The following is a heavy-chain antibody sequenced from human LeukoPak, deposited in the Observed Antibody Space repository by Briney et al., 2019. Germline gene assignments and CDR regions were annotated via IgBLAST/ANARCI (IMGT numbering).Heavy chain of an antibody. CDR1: GGSISNYF. Sequence: SETLSLTCTVSGGSISNYFWSWIRQSPGKGLEWIGYVYSSGTTNYNPSLESRVTISVDTSKNQFSLKLSSVTAADTAVYYCARAVIAAHARGYFDPWGQGTLVTVSS. CDR2: VYSSGTT. J-gene: IGHJ5*02. V-gene: IGHV4-59*01. D-gene: IGHD6-6*01. CDR3: ARAVIAAHARGYFDP.